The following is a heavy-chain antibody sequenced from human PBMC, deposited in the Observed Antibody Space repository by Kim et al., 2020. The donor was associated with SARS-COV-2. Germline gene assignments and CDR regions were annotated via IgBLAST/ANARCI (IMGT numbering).Heavy chain of an antibody. Sequence: GGSLRLSCAASGFTFSSHGVTWVRQAPGKGLEWVANINQDGSDKSYVDSVKGRFTISRDDAKNLLYLQMSSLRAEDTAVYYCATGNYNNRYIWGQGTMVTFSS. CDR2: INQDGSDK. CDR3: ATGNYNNRYI. CDR1: GFTFSSHG. V-gene: IGHV3-7*03. J-gene: IGHJ3*02. D-gene: IGHD1-1*01.